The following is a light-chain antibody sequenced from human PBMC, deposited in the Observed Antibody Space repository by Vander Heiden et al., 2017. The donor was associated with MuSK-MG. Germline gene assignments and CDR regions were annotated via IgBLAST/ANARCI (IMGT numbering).Light chain of an antibody. CDR2: DDS. V-gene: IGKV1-33*01. Sequence: EIQMTQSPSSLSASVGDRITITCQASQDISNFLNCYQQKPGKAPKLLISDDSNCEKRVSSRCGGRGFGKDFTFTTSSWQPEDIAPYYCQQNDNLPHWTFGQGTKVEI. J-gene: IGKJ1*01. CDR3: QQNDNLPHWT. CDR1: QDISNF.